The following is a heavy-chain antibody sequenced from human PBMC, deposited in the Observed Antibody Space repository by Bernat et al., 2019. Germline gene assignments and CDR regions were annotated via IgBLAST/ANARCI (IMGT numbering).Heavy chain of an antibody. CDR3: ARQYEVLSYSGYEIGGIDY. D-gene: IGHD5-12*01. Sequence: QLQLQESGPGLVKPSETLSLTCTVSGGSISSSSYYWGWIRQPPGKGPEWIGSIYYSGSTYYNPSLKSRVTISVDTSKNQFSRKLSSVTAADTAVYYCARQYEVLSYSGYEIGGIDYWGQGTLVTVSS. CDR2: IYYSGST. V-gene: IGHV4-39*01. J-gene: IGHJ4*02. CDR1: GGSISSSSYY.